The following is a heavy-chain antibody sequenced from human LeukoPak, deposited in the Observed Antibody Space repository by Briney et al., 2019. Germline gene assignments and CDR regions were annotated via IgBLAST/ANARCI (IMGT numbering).Heavy chain of an antibody. D-gene: IGHD3-22*01. CDR3: ARPVLKGYDNCGY. Sequence: ASVKVSCKASGYTFTGYYMHWVRQAPGQGLERMGRINPNSGGTNYAQKFLSRVTMTRVKSISTAYMELSRLRSDDTAVYYCARPVLKGYDNCGYWGQGTLVTVSS. V-gene: IGHV1-2*06. CDR1: GYTFTGYY. CDR2: INPNSGGT. J-gene: IGHJ4*02.